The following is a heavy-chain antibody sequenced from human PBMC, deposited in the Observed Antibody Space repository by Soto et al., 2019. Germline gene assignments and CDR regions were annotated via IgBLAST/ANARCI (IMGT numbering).Heavy chain of an antibody. CDR2: IFYSGST. J-gene: IGHJ3*02. CDR3: ARLVPLGGSDI. D-gene: IGHD3-16*01. V-gene: IGHV4-59*08. CDR1: GDSISSDY. Sequence: SETLSLTCTVSGDSISSDYWGWIRQPPGKGLEWIGYIFYSGSTTYNPSLKPRVTISVDTFKNQFSLKLTSLTAADTAVYFCARLVPLGGSDIWGRGTRVTVSS.